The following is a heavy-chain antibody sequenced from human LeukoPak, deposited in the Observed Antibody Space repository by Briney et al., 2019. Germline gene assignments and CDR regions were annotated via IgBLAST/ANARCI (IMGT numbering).Heavy chain of an antibody. J-gene: IGHJ6*02. V-gene: IGHV4-59*01. CDR1: GCSLTPYY. CDR3: GRGPLSYDRSAQGYYGMDV. CDR2: IYYSGST. Sequence: SETLSLPCTVSGCSLTPYYWNWIRQPPGKGLEWIGYIYYSGSTNYNPSLKSRVTISVDTSKNQFSLWLNSVTAADTAVYYSGRGPLSYDRSAQGYYGMDVWGQGTTVTVSS. D-gene: IGHD3-22*01.